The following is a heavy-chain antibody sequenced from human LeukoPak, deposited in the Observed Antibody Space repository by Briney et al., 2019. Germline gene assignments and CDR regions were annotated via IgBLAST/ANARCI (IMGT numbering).Heavy chain of an antibody. J-gene: IGHJ4*02. CDR2: ISAYNGNT. D-gene: IGHD3-9*01. Sequence: ASVKVSCKASGYTFTSYGISWVRQAPGQGLEWMGWISAYNGNTNYAQKLQGRVTMTRNTSISTAYMELSSLRSEDTAVYYCARGLVRYFDWLLSGDYFDYWGQGTLVTVSS. V-gene: IGHV1-18*01. CDR1: GYTFTSYG. CDR3: ARGLVRYFDWLLSGDYFDY.